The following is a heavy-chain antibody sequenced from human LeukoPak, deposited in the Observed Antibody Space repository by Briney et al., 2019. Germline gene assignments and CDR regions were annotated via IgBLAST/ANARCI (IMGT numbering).Heavy chain of an antibody. V-gene: IGHV3-23*01. CDR3: AKAHVQLERRTGFDY. J-gene: IGHJ4*02. Sequence: GGSLRLSCAASGFTFSSYAMSWVRQAPGKGLEWVSAISGSGGSTYYADSVKGRFTISRDNSKNTLYLQMNSLRAEDTAVYYCAKAHVQLERRTGFDYWGRGTLVTVSS. D-gene: IGHD1-1*01. CDR1: GFTFSSYA. CDR2: ISGSGGST.